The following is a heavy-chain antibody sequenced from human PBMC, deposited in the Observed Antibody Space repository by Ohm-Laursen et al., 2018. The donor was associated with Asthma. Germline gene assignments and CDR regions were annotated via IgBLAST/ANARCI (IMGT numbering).Heavy chain of an antibody. J-gene: IGHJ4*02. CDR2: ISGNGGST. CDR1: GFTFSSYA. V-gene: IGHV3-23*01. CDR3: AKDGGLLVGVTAFLEY. D-gene: IGHD2-21*02. Sequence: SLRLSCAASGFTFSSYAMSWVRQAPGKGLEWVSAISGNGGSTYYSDSVKGRCTISRDNYRNTLYLQMNSLRAEDTAAYYCAKDGGLLVGVTAFLEYWGQGTLVTVSS.